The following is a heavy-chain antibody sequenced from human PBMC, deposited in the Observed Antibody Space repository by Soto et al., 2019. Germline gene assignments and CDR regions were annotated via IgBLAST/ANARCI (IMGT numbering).Heavy chain of an antibody. V-gene: IGHV3-30-3*01. CDR1: GFTFSSYA. CDR3: ARDIALQHYYYYGMDV. Sequence: GGSLRLSCAASGFTFSSYAMHWVRQAPGKWLEWVAVISYDGSNKYYADSVKGRFTISRDNSKNTLYLQMNSLRAEDTAVYYCARDIALQHYYYYGMDVWGQGXTVTVYS. CDR2: ISYDGSNK. J-gene: IGHJ6*02. D-gene: IGHD6-13*01.